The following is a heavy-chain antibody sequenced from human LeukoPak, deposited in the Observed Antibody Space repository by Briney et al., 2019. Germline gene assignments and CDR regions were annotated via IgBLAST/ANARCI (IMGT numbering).Heavy chain of an antibody. Sequence: GGSLRLSCAASGFTFSSYVMSWVRQAPGKALEWVSAINPSGGSTYYADSVKGRFTISRDNSKNTLHLQMNSLRAEDTAVYYCAKEGSSWYYFDYWGQGTLVTVSS. CDR3: AKEGSSWYYFDY. V-gene: IGHV3-23*01. CDR2: INPSGGST. D-gene: IGHD6-13*01. J-gene: IGHJ4*02. CDR1: GFTFSSYV.